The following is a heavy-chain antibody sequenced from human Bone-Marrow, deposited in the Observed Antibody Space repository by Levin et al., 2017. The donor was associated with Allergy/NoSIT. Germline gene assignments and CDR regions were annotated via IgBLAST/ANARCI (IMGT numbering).Heavy chain of an antibody. CDR3: ARDIDYYYYMDV. J-gene: IGHJ6*03. CDR2: IDYSGGT. CDR1: GASVNSGSNY. V-gene: IGHV4-61*01. Sequence: TSETLSLTCTVSGASVNSGSNYWSWIRQSPGKGLEWIGNIDYSGGTNYNPSLRSRVTISADTSKNQFSLNLSSVTAADTAVYYCARDIDYYYYMDVWGKGTTVTVSS. D-gene: IGHD3-16*02.